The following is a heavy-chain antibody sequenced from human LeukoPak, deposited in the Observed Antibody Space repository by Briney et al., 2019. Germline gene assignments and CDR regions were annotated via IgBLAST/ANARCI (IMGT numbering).Heavy chain of an antibody. CDR2: ISSSSSYI. CDR3: AREQYCSGGSCYFGYYFDY. V-gene: IGHV3-21*01. Sequence: SGGSLRLSRAASGFTFSSYSMNWVRQAPGKGLEWVSSISSSSSYIYYADSVKGRFTISRDNAKNSLYLQMNSLRAEDTAVYYCAREQYCSGGSCYFGYYFDYWGQGTLVTVSS. J-gene: IGHJ4*02. D-gene: IGHD2-15*01. CDR1: GFTFSSYS.